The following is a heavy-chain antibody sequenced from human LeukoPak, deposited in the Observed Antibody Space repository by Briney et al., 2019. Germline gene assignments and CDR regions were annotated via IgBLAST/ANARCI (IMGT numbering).Heavy chain of an antibody. D-gene: IGHD1-26*01. J-gene: IGHJ4*02. Sequence: ASVQVSCQASGYTFTSYGISWVRQAPGQGLEWMGWISAYNGNTNYAQKLQGRVTLTTDTSTSTAYMELRSLRSDDTAVYYCARDNSGSSSFDYWGQGSLGTLSS. CDR3: ARDNSGSSSFDY. CDR2: ISAYNGNT. V-gene: IGHV1-18*01. CDR1: GYTFTSYG.